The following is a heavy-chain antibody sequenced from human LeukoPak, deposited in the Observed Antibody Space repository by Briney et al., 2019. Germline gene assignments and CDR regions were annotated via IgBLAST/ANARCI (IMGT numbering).Heavy chain of an antibody. D-gene: IGHD3-22*01. J-gene: IGHJ4*02. V-gene: IGHV1-18*01. CDR3: ARDLGLEDYDSSGSIDY. Sequence: ASVKVSCKASGYTFTSYGISWVRQAPGQGLEWMGWISAYNGNTNYAQKLQGRVTMTTDTSTSTAYMELRSLRSDDTAVYYCARDLGLEDYDSSGSIDYWGQGTLVTVSS. CDR2: ISAYNGNT. CDR1: GYTFTSYG.